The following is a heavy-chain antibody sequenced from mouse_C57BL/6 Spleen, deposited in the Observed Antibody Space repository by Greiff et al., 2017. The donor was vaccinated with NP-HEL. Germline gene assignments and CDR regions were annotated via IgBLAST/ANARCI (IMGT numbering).Heavy chain of an antibody. J-gene: IGHJ4*01. V-gene: IGHV1-15*01. Sequence: QVQLQQSGAELVRPGASVTLSCKASGYTFTDYEMHWVKQTPVHGLEWIGAIDPGTGGTAYNQKFKGKAILTADKSSSTAYMELRSLTSEDSSVYYCTRPARGMDYWGQGTSVTVSS. CDR1: GYTFTDYE. CDR2: IDPGTGGT. CDR3: TRPARGMDY.